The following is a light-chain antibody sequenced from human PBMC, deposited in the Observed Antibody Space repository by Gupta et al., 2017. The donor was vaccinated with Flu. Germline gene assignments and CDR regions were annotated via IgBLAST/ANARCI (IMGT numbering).Light chain of an antibody. CDR1: QMCLYSSNDKSC. CDR2: WSS. CDR3: QQYYSTPWT. Sequence: NCKSSQMCLYSSNDKSCLEWFHQKPGQPPKLLIFWSSSEESGVPARFSVSGSGTDFTLTISSLQSEDVAVYYDQQYYSTPWTFGQGTKVEIK. J-gene: IGKJ1*01. V-gene: IGKV4-1*01.